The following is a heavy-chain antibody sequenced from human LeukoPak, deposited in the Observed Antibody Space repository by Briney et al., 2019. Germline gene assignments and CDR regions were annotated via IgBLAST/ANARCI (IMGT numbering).Heavy chain of an antibody. V-gene: IGHV4-30-4*01. CDR1: GGSISSGDYY. D-gene: IGHD1-26*01. J-gene: IGHJ3*02. CDR3: ARDPIQRNSGSYFSFGAFDI. CDR2: IYYSGST. Sequence: SQTLFLTCTVSGGSISSGDYYWSWIRQPPGKGLEWIGYIYYSGSTYYNPSLKSRVTISVDTSKNQFSLKLSSVTAADTAVYYCARDPIQRNSGSYFSFGAFDIWGQGTMVTVSS.